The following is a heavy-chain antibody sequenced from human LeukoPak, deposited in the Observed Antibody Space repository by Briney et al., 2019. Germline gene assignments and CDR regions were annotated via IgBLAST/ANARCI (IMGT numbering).Heavy chain of an antibody. D-gene: IGHD6-19*01. CDR1: GGSISSSSYY. CDR2: IYYSGST. CDR3: ARLGAVAAIEYYFDY. Sequence: PSETLSLTCTVSGGSISSSSYYWGWIRQPPGKGPEWIGSIYYSGSTYYNPSLKSRVTISVDTSKNQFSLKLSSVTAADTAVYYCARLGAVAAIEYYFDYWGQGTLVAVSS. V-gene: IGHV4-39*01. J-gene: IGHJ4*02.